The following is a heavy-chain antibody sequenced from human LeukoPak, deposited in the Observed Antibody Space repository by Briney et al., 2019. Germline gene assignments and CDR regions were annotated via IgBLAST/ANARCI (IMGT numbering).Heavy chain of an antibody. D-gene: IGHD3-22*01. CDR1: GYTFTGYY. CDR2: INPNSGGT. V-gene: IGHV1-2*04. Sequence: GASVKVSCKASGYTFTGYYMHWVRQAPGQGLEWMGWINPNSGGTSYAQKFQGWVTMTRDTSISTAYMELSRLRSDDTAVYYCARDGFDYYDSSGSYYYYGMDVWGQGTTVTVSS. J-gene: IGHJ6*02. CDR3: ARDGFDYYDSSGSYYYYGMDV.